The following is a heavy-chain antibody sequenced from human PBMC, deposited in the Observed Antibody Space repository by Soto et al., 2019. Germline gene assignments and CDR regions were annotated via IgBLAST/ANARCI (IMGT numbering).Heavy chain of an antibody. CDR3: ARTATTAMIRYRGGYFDY. CDR2: IYHSGST. Sequence: SETLSLTCAVSGGAISSSNWWSWDRQPPGKGLEWIGEIYHSGSTNYNPSPKSRVTISVDKSKNQFSLKLSSVTAADTAVYYCARTATTAMIRYRGGYFDYWGQGTLVTVSS. CDR1: GGAISSSNW. V-gene: IGHV4-4*02. J-gene: IGHJ4*02. D-gene: IGHD5-18*01.